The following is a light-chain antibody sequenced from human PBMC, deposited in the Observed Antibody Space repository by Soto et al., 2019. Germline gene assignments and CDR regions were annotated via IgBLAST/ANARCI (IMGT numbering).Light chain of an antibody. CDR3: QQIFGTRYS. J-gene: IGKJ2*03. CDR1: QNIRGY. V-gene: IGKV1-39*01. Sequence: DIQMTQSPSSLSASVGDRVTITCRASQNIRGYLNWYQQKPGKAPKHLIYATSTLLSGVPSRFSGSGSGTDFTLTITSLQPEDFATYYCQQIFGTRYSFGQGTKLEIK. CDR2: ATS.